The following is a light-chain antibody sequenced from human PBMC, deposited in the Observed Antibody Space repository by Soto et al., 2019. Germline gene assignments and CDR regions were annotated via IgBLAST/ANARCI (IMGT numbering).Light chain of an antibody. Sequence: QSALTQPPSASGSPGQSVTISCTGTSSDVGGYNYVSWYQQHPGKAPKLMIYEVSKRPSGVPDRFSGSKSGNTASLTVSGLQADDEADYYFSSDAGSHMGGFVFGGGTKLTVL. V-gene: IGLV2-8*01. CDR1: SSDVGGYNY. J-gene: IGLJ2*01. CDR3: SSDAGSHMGGFV. CDR2: EVS.